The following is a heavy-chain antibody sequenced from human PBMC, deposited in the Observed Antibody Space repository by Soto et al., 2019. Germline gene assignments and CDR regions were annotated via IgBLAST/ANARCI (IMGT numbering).Heavy chain of an antibody. Sequence: ASVKVSCKASGYTFTSYGMSWVRQAHGQGLEWMGWISAYNGNTNYAQKLQGRVTMTTDTSTSTAYMELRSLRSDDTAVYYCAKVWGGYDESVWFDPWGQGTLVTAPQ. J-gene: IGHJ5*02. CDR1: GYTFTSYG. CDR3: AKVWGGYDESVWFDP. V-gene: IGHV1-18*01. CDR2: ISAYNGNT. D-gene: IGHD5-12*01.